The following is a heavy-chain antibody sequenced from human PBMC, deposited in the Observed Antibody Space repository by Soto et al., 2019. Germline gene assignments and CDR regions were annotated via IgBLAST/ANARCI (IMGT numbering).Heavy chain of an antibody. CDR3: AHDTSGWRLLPYV. CDR1: GFSISTSGVG. V-gene: IGHV2-5*01. CDR2: SYWNDDK. Sequence: QITLKESGPTLVKPTQTLTLTCRFSGFSISTSGVGVGWIRQTPGKAPEWLGISYWNDDKRYSPSLKPRVTITTDTSRNQVFLIMTSVEADETGTYYCAHDTSGWRLLPYVCGPGTTVTGSS. J-gene: IGHJ6*02. D-gene: IGHD2-21*01.